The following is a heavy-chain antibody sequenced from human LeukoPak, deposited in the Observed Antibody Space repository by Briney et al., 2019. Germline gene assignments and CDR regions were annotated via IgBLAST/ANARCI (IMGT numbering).Heavy chain of an antibody. J-gene: IGHJ4*02. CDR2: ISGGGGST. V-gene: IGHV3-23*01. D-gene: IGHD5-18*01. Sequence: GGSLRLSCAASGFTFTSYSMNWVRQAPGKGLEWVSTISGGGGSTYYADSVKGRFTISRENAKNSLYLQMNSLRAEDTAVYYCARGTYSYGGGFDYWGQGTLVTVSS. CDR3: ARGTYSYGGGFDY. CDR1: GFTFTSYS.